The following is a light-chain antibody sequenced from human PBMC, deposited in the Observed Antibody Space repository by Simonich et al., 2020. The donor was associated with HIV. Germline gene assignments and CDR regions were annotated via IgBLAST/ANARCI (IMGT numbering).Light chain of an antibody. V-gene: IGLV9-49*01. CDR3: GADHGSGNFVFV. CDR2: VGTGGIVG. CDR1: SGYSNYK. Sequence: QPVLTQPPSASASLGASVTLTCTLSSGYSNYKVDWYQQRPGKGPRFVMRVGTGGIVGSKGAGIPARFPVLGSGLNRYLTIKNIQEEDESDYHCGADHGSGNFVFVFGGGTKLTVL. J-gene: IGLJ3*02.